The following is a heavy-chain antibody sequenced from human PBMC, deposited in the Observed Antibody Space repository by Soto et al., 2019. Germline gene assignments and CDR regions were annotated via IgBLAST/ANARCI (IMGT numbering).Heavy chain of an antibody. CDR2: ISYDGSNK. D-gene: IGHD3-22*01. V-gene: IGHV3-30*03. CDR3: AFGSDSSGYELFGY. CDR1: GFTFSSYG. Sequence: GGSLRLSCAASGFTFSSYGMHCVRPAPGKGLEWVAVISYDGSNKYYADSVKGRFTISRDNSKNTLYLQMNSLRAEDTAVYYSAFGSDSSGYELFGYWGQGTLGTVSS. J-gene: IGHJ4*02.